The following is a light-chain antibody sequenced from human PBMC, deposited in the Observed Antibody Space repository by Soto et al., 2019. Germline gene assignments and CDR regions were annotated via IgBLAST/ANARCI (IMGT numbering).Light chain of an antibody. CDR3: QQYGSSPT. Sequence: EIVFTQSPATLSLSPGERATLSCRASQSVSSDYLVWYQQKPGEAPRRLIYGASSRATGIPDRFSGGGSGTDFTITIIRLEPEDFAVYDCQQYGSSPTFGEGTRLEI. CDR1: QSVSSDY. V-gene: IGKV3-20*01. J-gene: IGKJ5*01. CDR2: GAS.